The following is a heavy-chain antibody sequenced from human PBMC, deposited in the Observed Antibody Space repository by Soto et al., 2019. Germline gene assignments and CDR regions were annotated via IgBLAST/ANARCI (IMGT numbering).Heavy chain of an antibody. Sequence: GGPLTVSCRSAGVNCRTYTMNWFRPAPGKGLEWVSGIRGFSPYTFYADSVKGRFTISRDNSKNTLYLQMNSLRAEDTAVYYCAKDRRQQGDYWGPGTLVTV. CDR2: IRGFSPYT. CDR1: GVNCRTYT. V-gene: IGHV3-23*01. J-gene: IGHJ4*02. D-gene: IGHD6-13*01. CDR3: AKDRRQQGDY.